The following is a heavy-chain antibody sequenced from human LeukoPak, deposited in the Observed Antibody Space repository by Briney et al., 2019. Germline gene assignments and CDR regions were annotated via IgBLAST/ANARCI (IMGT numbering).Heavy chain of an antibody. J-gene: IGHJ4*02. D-gene: IGHD2-2*01. CDR2: IYYSGST. Sequence: SETLSLTCTVSGGSISSSSYYWGWIRQPRGKGLEWIGSIYYSGSTYYNPSLKSRVTISVDTSKNQFSLKLSSLTAADTAVYYCARPRYCSSTSCYFGDWGQGTLVTVSS. CDR3: ARPRYCSSTSCYFGD. CDR1: GGSISSSSYY. V-gene: IGHV4-39*01.